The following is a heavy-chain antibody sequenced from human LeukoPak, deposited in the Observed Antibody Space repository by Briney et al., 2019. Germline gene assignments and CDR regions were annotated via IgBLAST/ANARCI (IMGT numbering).Heavy chain of an antibody. CDR1: GGSIRTSY. V-gene: IGHV4-59*01. Sequence: PSEPLSLTCTVSGGSIRTSYWAWLRQPPGKGVEYIGLISGTGSANYNASLESRVTISLVTSKNQFSLKMRSVTAADTAMYYCARGGGESTSGYYFDYWGQGTLVTVSS. CDR3: ARGGGESTSGYYFDY. J-gene: IGHJ4*02. CDR2: ISGTGSA. D-gene: IGHD3-9*01.